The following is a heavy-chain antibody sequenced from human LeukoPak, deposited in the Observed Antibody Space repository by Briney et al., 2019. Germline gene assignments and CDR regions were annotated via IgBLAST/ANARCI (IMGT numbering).Heavy chain of an antibody. J-gene: IGHJ4*02. V-gene: IGHV3-11*01. CDR1: GFTLRDYY. CDR2: SSSSGSTI. Sequence: GGSLRLSCAASGFTLRDYYMSWIRQAPGKGLEWVSYSSSSGSTIYYADSVKGRFAISRDNAKNSLYLQMNSLRAEDTAVYYCARRRYFIDYWGQGTLVTVSS. CDR3: ARRRYFIDY. D-gene: IGHD1-1*01.